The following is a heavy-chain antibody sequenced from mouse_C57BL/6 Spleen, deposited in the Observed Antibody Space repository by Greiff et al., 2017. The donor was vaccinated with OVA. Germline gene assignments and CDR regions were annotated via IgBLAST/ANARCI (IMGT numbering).Heavy chain of an antibody. Sequence: VQLQQSGAELVRPGTSVKVSCKASGYAFTNYLIEWVKQRPGQGLEWIGVINSGSGGTNYNEKFKGKATLTADKSSSTAYMQLSSLTSEDSAVYFCARSGASYYGSSNWGQGTTLTVSS. V-gene: IGHV1-54*01. CDR2: INSGSGGT. J-gene: IGHJ2*01. CDR3: ARSGASYYGSSN. D-gene: IGHD1-1*01. CDR1: GYAFTNYL.